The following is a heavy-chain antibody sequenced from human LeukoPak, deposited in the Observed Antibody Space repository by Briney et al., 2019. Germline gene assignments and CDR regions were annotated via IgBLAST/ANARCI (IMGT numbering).Heavy chain of an antibody. J-gene: IGHJ4*02. Sequence: ASVKVSCKASGYTFTGYYMHWVRQAPGQGLEWMGWINPNSGGTNYAQKFQGRVTMTRDTSISTAYMELSRLRSDGTAVYYCARDLPPLGSGSYGLSHWGQGTLVTVSS. V-gene: IGHV1-2*02. CDR1: GYTFTGYY. D-gene: IGHD1-26*01. CDR3: ARDLPPLGSGSYGLSH. CDR2: INPNSGGT.